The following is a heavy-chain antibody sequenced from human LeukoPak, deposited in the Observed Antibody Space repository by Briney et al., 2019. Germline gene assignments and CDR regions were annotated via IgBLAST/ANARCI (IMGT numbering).Heavy chain of an antibody. CDR2: IIPIFGTA. V-gene: IGHV1-69*01. J-gene: IGHJ4*02. CDR1: GGTFSSYA. Sequence: SVKVSCKASGGTFSSYAISWVRQAPGQGLEWMGGIIPIFGTANYALKFQGRVTITADESTSTAYMELSSLRSEDTAVYYCARGLISGLLFGYFDYWGQGTLVTVSS. CDR3: ARGLISGLLFGYFDY. D-gene: IGHD2-2*01.